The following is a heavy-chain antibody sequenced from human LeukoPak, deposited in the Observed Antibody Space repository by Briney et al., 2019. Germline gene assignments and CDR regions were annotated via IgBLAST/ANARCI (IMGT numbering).Heavy chain of an antibody. Sequence: GGSLTLSCAASGFTFSRYGMHWVRPAPGKGLEWVAIIWSDGSNKYYADSVKGRFTISRDNSKNTLYLQMNSLRAEDTAVYYCARDADSGGYYSYFDCWGQGTLVTVSS. V-gene: IGHV3-33*01. CDR3: ARDADSGGYYSYFDC. CDR1: GFTFSRYG. D-gene: IGHD3-22*01. J-gene: IGHJ4*02. CDR2: IWSDGSNK.